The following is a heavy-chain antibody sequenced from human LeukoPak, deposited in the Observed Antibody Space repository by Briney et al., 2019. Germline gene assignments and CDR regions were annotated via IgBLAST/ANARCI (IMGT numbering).Heavy chain of an antibody. D-gene: IGHD3-3*01. CDR1: GFSFTDFA. V-gene: IGHV3-21*01. Sequence: GGSLRLSCAASGFSFTDFAMSWVRQAPGKGLEWVSSISSSSSYIYYADSVKGRFTISRDNAKNSLYLQMNSLRAEDTAVYYCARGDFWSGYSTPFDYWGQGTLVTVSS. CDR3: ARGDFWSGYSTPFDY. CDR2: ISSSSSYI. J-gene: IGHJ4*02.